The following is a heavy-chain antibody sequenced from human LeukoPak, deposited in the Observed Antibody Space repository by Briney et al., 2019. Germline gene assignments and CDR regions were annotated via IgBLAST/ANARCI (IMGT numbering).Heavy chain of an antibody. CDR1: GASISGSGYY. J-gene: IGHJ4*02. Sequence: SETLSLTCAVSGASISGSGYYWGWIRQPPGKGLEWIGNIYSSGSTYYNASLQSRVTISIDTSKNQFSLRLNSVTAADTAMYYCARHSGTATIKALDYWGPGTLVTVSS. V-gene: IGHV4-39*01. CDR2: IYSSGST. D-gene: IGHD5-18*01. CDR3: ARHSGTATIKALDY.